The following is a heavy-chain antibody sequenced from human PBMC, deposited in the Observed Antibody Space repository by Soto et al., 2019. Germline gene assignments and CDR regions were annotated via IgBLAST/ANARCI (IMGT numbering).Heavy chain of an antibody. D-gene: IGHD3-22*01. CDR1: GSTFRSNA. CDR3: ATVDYYDNSGYSLYFDY. Sequence: SVKVSCKASGSTFRSNAMSWVRQAPGQGPEWMGGTIPLFDTAIYARKFKGRVTFTADESTSTAYMELSSLRSEDTAVYYCATVDYYDNSGYSLYFDYWGLGTLVTVSS. J-gene: IGHJ4*02. CDR2: TIPLFDTA. V-gene: IGHV1-69*13.